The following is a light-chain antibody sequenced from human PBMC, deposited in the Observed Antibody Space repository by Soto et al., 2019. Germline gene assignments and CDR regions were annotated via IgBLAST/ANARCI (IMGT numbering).Light chain of an antibody. J-gene: IGKJ1*01. CDR3: QQYYSFPRT. CDR2: AAS. V-gene: IGKV1-8*01. CDR1: QGISSY. Sequence: AIRMTQSPSSLSASTGDRVTITCRASQGISSYLAWYQQKPGKAPELLIYAASTLQSGVPSRFSGSGSGTDFTLTISCLQSEDFATYYCQQYYSFPRTFGQGTRWIS.